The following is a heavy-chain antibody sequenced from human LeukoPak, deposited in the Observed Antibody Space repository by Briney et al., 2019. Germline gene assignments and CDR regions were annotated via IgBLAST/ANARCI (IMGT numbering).Heavy chain of an antibody. J-gene: IGHJ4*02. CDR1: GFTFSSYS. D-gene: IGHD3-3*01. Sequence: PGGSLRLSCAASGFTFSSYSMNWVRQAPGKGLEWVSSISSSSSYIYYADSVKGRFTISRDNAKNSLYLQMNSLRAKDTAVYYCASEYTRFLEEDYWGQGTLVTVSS. CDR2: ISSSSSYI. V-gene: IGHV3-21*01. CDR3: ASEYTRFLEEDY.